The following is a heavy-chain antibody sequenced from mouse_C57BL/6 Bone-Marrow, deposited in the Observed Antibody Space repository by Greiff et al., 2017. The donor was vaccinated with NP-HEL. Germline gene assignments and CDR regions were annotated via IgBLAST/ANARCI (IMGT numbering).Heavy chain of an antibody. CDR2: ISNGGGST. J-gene: IGHJ3*01. Sequence: EVMLVESGGGLVKPGGSLKLSCAASGFTFSDYYMYWVRQTPEKRLEWVAYISNGGGSTYYPDTVKGRFTISRDNAKNTLYLQMSRLKSEDTAMYDSERRGNDGDNGGGFAYWGQGTLVTVSA. CDR3: ERRGNDGDNGGGFAY. CDR1: GFTFSDYY. V-gene: IGHV5-12*01. D-gene: IGHD2-13*01.